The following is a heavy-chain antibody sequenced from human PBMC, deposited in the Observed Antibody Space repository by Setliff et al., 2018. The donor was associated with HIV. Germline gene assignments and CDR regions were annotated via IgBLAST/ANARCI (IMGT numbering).Heavy chain of an antibody. CDR2: INPNSGGT. CDR3: ARGILRYFDWLLYNDY. D-gene: IGHD3-9*01. CDR1: GYTFTGYY. J-gene: IGHJ4*02. V-gene: IGHV1-2*02. Sequence: ASVKVSCKSSGYTFTGYYIHWVRQAPGQGLELMGWINPNSGGTNNAQKFQGRVIMTRDTSISTAYMELSNLTSDDTAVYYCARGILRYFDWLLYNDYWGQGTLVTVSS.